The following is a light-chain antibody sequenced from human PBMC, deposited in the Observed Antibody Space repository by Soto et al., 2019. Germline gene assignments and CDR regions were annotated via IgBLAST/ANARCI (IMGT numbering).Light chain of an antibody. J-gene: IGLJ2*01. CDR1: SSDVGGYNY. V-gene: IGLV2-11*01. CDR2: EVS. Sequence: QSALTQPRSVSGSPGQSVTISCTGTSSDVGGYNYVSWYQQHPGKAPKLIIYEVSERPSGVPDRFSASKSGNTASLTISGLQAEDEADYYCCSYAATNTVIFGGGTKLTVL. CDR3: CSYAATNTVI.